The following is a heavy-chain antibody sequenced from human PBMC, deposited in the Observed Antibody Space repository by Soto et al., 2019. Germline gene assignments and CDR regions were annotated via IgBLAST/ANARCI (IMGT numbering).Heavy chain of an antibody. CDR1: GGTFSSYA. J-gene: IGHJ5*02. V-gene: IGHV1-69*06. D-gene: IGHD6-19*01. Sequence: ASVKVSCKASGGTFSSYAISWVRQAPGQGLEWMGGIIPIFGTANYAQKFQGRVTITADKSTSTAYMELSSLRSEDTAVYYCARERYSSGWYRTNWFDPWGQGTLVTVSS. CDR2: IIPIFGTA. CDR3: ARERYSSGWYRTNWFDP.